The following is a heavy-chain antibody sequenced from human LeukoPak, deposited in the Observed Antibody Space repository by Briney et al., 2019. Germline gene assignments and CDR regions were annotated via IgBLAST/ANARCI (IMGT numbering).Heavy chain of an antibody. V-gene: IGHV5-51*01. J-gene: IGHJ4*02. Sequence: GESLKISCKGSGYSFTSNWIGWVRQMPGKGLEWMRIIYPGDTDTRYSPSFQGQVTISADKSINTAYLQWSSLKASDTAMYYCAKLLYEDRVAAQNDWGQGTLVTVSS. CDR3: AKLLYEDRVAAQND. CDR2: IYPGDTDT. CDR1: GYSFTSNW. D-gene: IGHD2-15*01.